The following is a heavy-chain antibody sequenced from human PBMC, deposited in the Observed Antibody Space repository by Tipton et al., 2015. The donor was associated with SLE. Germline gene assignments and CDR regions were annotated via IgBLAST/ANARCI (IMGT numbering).Heavy chain of an antibody. V-gene: IGHV4-38-2*02. CDR2: IYYSGNT. CDR3: ARIHPNNYGDYGPFDY. Sequence: LRLSCTVSSYSISSGYYWGWIRQPPGKGLEWIGSIYHSGSIYYSGNTYYNPSLESRFTISADTFKNQFSLKVTSVTAADTAVYFCARIHPNNYGDYGPFDYWGQGILVAVSS. J-gene: IGHJ4*02. CDR1: SYSISSGYY. D-gene: IGHD4-17*01.